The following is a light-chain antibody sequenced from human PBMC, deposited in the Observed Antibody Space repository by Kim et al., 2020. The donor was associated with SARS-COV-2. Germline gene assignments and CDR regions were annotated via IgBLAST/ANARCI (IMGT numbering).Light chain of an antibody. CDR1: QSVASNY. Sequence: EIVLTQSPGTLSFSPGERATLSCRASQSVASNYLAWYQQKPGQAPRLLIYGASSRATDIPDRFSGSGSGTDFTLTISRVEPEDFAVYYCQQYGRTPRTFGQGTKLEI. V-gene: IGKV3-20*01. CDR2: GAS. J-gene: IGKJ2*01. CDR3: QQYGRTPRT.